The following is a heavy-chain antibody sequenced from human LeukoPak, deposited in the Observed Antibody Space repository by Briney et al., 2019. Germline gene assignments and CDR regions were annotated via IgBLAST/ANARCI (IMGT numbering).Heavy chain of an antibody. J-gene: IGHJ4*02. V-gene: IGHV3-23*01. CDR3: ARWGVNAGLDC. CDR1: GFTFSSYD. CDR2: VSGGGGRT. Sequence: GGSLRLSCAASGFTFSSYDMSWVRQAPGKGLEWVSTVSGGGGRTYYADSVKGRFTISRDNAKSSLFLQMNSLRGEDTAVYYCARWGVNAGLDCWGQGTLVTVSS. D-gene: IGHD3-10*01.